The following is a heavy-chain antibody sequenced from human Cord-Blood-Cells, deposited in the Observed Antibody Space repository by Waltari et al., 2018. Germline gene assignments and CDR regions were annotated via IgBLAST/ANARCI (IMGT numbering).Heavy chain of an antibody. CDR3: ARGAGGTIYWYFDL. J-gene: IGHJ2*01. CDR1: GFTFSSYA. Sequence: EVQLVESGEGLVQPGGSLRLSCAASGFTFSSYAMHWVRQAPGKGLEYVSAISSNGGSTYDADSVKGRCTISRDNSKNTLYLQMGSLRAEDMAVYYCARGAGGTIYWYFDLWGRGTLVTVSS. D-gene: IGHD2-2*01. V-gene: IGHV3-64*02. CDR2: ISSNGGST.